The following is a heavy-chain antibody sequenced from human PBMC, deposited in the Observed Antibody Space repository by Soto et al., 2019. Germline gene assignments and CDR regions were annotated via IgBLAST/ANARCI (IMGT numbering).Heavy chain of an antibody. V-gene: IGHV2-5*02. CDR1: AFSLSTSGVG. CDR2: IYWDDDK. J-gene: IGHJ4*02. Sequence: QSTLKESGPTLVKPTQTLTLTCTFSAFSLSTSGVGVGWIRQPPGKALEWLALIYWDDDKRYSPSLKSRLNITKDTSKNQVVLTMTNMDPVDKATYYCEHRSFDFDYWGQGTLVTVSS. CDR3: EHRSFDFDY.